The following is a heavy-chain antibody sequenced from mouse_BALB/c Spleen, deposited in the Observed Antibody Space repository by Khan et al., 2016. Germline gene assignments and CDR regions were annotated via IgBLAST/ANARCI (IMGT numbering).Heavy chain of an antibody. D-gene: IGHD2-4*01. J-gene: IGHJ3*01. CDR3: TRCTMILDAWFAY. V-gene: IGHV1S81*02. CDR2: INPSNGGT. CDR1: GYTFTSYY. Sequence: QVQLQQSGAELVKPGASVKLSCKASGYTFTSYYMYWVKQRPGQGLEWIGEINPSNGGTNFNEKFKSKATLTVDKSSSTAYMQLSSLTSEDSAVYYCTRCTMILDAWFAYWGQGTLVTVSA.